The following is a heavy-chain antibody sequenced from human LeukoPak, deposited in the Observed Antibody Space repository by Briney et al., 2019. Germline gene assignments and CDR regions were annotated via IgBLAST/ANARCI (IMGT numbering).Heavy chain of an antibody. CDR2: INAGNGNT. V-gene: IGHV1-3*01. Sequence: HRASVKVSCKASGYTFTSYAMHWVRQAPGQRLEWMGWINAGNGNTKYSQKFQSRVTITRDTSASTAYMELSSLRSEDTAVYYCARDTYVWGSYRPLGYWGQGTLVTVSS. CDR3: ARDTYVWGSYRPLGY. J-gene: IGHJ4*02. CDR1: GYTFTSYA. D-gene: IGHD3-16*02.